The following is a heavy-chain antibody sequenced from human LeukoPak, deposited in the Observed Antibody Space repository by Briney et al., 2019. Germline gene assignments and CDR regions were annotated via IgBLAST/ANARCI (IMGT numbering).Heavy chain of an antibody. Sequence: SETLSLTCAVYGGSFSGYYWSWIRQPPGKGLEWIGEINHSGSTNYNPSLKSRVTISVDTSKNQFSLKLSSVTAADTAVYYCARVARYSGYDLGFDYWGQGTLVTVSS. CDR1: GGSFSGYY. J-gene: IGHJ4*02. V-gene: IGHV4-34*01. CDR3: ARVARYSGYDLGFDY. D-gene: IGHD5-12*01. CDR2: INHSGST.